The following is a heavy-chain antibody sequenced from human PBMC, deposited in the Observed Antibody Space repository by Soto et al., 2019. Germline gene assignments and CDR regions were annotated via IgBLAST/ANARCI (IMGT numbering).Heavy chain of an antibody. CDR1: GYSFTSYW. CDR3: ARQRRAYYDFWSGYPDHYYGMDG. J-gene: IGHJ6*02. D-gene: IGHD3-3*01. Sequence: XESLMITSKGSGYSFTSYWIGWVRQMPGKGLEWMGIIYPGDSDTRYSPSFQGHVTISVDKSISTAYLQWSSLKASDTAMYYCARQRRAYYDFWSGYPDHYYGMDGWGQGSTVTVS. V-gene: IGHV5-51*01. CDR2: IYPGDSDT.